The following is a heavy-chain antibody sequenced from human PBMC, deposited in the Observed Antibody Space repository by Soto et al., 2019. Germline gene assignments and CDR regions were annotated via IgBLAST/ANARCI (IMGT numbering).Heavy chain of an antibody. CDR3: ARAGPTYYDFWSGYYIPSYYYYYMDV. V-gene: IGHV1-69*02. CDR2: IIPILGIA. CDR1: GGTFSSYT. D-gene: IGHD3-3*01. J-gene: IGHJ6*03. Sequence: GASVKVSCKASGGTFSSYTISWVRQAPGQGLEWMGRIIPILGIANYAQKFQGWVTMTRDTSISTAYMELSRLRSDDTAVYYCARAGPTYYDFWSGYYIPSYYYYYMDVWGKGTTVTVSS.